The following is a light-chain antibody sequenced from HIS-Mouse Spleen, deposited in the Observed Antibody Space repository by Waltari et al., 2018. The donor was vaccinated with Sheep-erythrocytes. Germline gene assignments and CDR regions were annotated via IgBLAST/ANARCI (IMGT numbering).Light chain of an antibody. Sequence: QSALTQPASVSGSPRQSITISCTGTSSDVGSYNLVPWYPQHPGKAPKLMIYEGSKRPSGVSNRFSGSKSGNTASLTISGLQAEDEADYYCCSYAGSYNHVFATGTKVTVL. V-gene: IGLV2-23*01. CDR1: SSDVGSYNL. CDR3: CSYAGSYNHV. J-gene: IGLJ1*01. CDR2: EGS.